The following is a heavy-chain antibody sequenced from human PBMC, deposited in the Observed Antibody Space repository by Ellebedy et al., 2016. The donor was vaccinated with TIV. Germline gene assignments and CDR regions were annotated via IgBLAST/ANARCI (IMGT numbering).Heavy chain of an antibody. CDR3: ARDRWAEYTFDI. J-gene: IGHJ3*02. CDR1: GFSFSNYW. CDR2: INSDGSGT. D-gene: IGHD6-6*01. V-gene: IGHV3-74*01. Sequence: GESLKISCVASGFSFSNYWIHWVRQVPGKGLVWVSRINSDGSGTSYADSVKGRFRISRDNAENTVSLQMNRLRAEDTAIYYCARDRWAEYTFDIWGQGTMVTVSS.